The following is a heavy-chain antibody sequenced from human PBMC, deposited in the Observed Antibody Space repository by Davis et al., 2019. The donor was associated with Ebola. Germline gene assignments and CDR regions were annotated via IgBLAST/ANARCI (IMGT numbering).Heavy chain of an antibody. CDR3: AREIAVAGRGNWFDP. D-gene: IGHD6-19*01. V-gene: IGHV1-18*01. CDR2: ISAYNGNT. CDR1: GYTFTSYG. J-gene: IGHJ5*02. Sequence: ASVKVSCKASGYTFTSYGISWVRQAPGQGLEWMGWISAYNGNTNYAQKLQGRFTISRDNSKNTLYLQMNSLRAEDTAVYYCAREIAVAGRGNWFDPWGQGTLVTVSS.